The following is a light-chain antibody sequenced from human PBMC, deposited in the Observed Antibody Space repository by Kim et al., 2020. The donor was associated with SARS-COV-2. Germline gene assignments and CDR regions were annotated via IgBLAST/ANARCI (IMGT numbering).Light chain of an antibody. Sequence: AAVNDPCTLSSAHSSYAIAWHQQQPEKCPRYLRKLNGDGSHSKGDGIPDRFSGSSSGAERYLTISSLQSEDEADYYCQTWGTGIHVFGTGTKVTVL. V-gene: IGLV4-69*01. CDR1: SAHSSYA. CDR2: LNGDGSH. J-gene: IGLJ1*01. CDR3: QTWGTGIHV.